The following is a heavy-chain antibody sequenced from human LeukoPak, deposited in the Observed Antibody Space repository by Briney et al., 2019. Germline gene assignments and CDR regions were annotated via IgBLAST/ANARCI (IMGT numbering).Heavy chain of an antibody. CDR1: GYTFTSYY. CDR3: GRGLAAAGRTIPLDF. CDR2: INPSGGST. Sequence: ASVKVSCNASGYTFTSYYMHWVRQAPGQGLEWMGIINPSGGSTSYAQKFQGRVTMTRDTSTSTVYMELSSLRSEDTAVYYCGRGLAAAGRTIPLDFWGQGTLVTVSS. V-gene: IGHV1-46*01. J-gene: IGHJ4*02. D-gene: IGHD6-13*01.